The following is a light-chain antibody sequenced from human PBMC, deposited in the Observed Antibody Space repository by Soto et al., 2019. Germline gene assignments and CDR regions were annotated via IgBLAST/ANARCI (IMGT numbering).Light chain of an antibody. CDR2: NNN. CDR3: QSYDSSLSGAYV. CDR1: SSNIGAGYD. V-gene: IGLV1-40*01. J-gene: IGLJ1*01. Sequence: QSALTQPPSVSGAPGQRVTISCTGSSSNIGAGYDVHWYQRLPGTAPKVLIYNNNNRPSGVPDRFSGSKSGTSASLAITGLQAEDEGDYYCQSYDSSLSGAYVFGTGTKLTVL.